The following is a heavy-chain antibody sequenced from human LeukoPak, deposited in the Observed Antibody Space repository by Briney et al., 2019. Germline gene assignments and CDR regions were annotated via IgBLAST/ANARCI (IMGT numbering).Heavy chain of an antibody. V-gene: IGHV3-48*04. CDR2: ISSSSSTI. J-gene: IGHJ4*02. D-gene: IGHD3-22*01. CDR1: GFTFSSYS. Sequence: GGSLRLSCAASGFTFSSYSMNWVRQAPGKGLEWVSYISSSSSTIYYADSVKGRFSISRDNAKNSLYLQMNSLRAEDTAVYYCARVDSSGYSILFDYWGQGTLVTVSS. CDR3: ARVDSSGYSILFDY.